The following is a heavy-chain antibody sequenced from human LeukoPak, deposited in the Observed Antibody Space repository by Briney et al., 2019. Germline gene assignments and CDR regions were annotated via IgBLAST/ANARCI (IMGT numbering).Heavy chain of an antibody. D-gene: IGHD4-23*01. CDR2: IYYSGNT. J-gene: IGHJ4*02. V-gene: IGHV4-39*01. CDR1: GGSISSRSYY. Sequence: PSETLSLTCTASGGSISSRSYYWGWIRQPPRKGLEWIGTIYYSGNTYYNPSLKSRVSISVDTTKNQFSLRLNSVTATDTAVYYCARQGDGGRAFDYWGQGSLVTGSS. CDR3: ARQGDGGRAFDY.